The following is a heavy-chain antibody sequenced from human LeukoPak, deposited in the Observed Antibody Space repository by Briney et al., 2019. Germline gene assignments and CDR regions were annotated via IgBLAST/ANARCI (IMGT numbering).Heavy chain of an antibody. V-gene: IGHV4-34*01. CDR1: GGSFSGYY. Sequence: SETLSLTCAVYGGSFSGYYWSWIRQPPGKGLEWIGEINHSGSTNYNPSLKSRVTISVDTSKNQSSLKLSSVTAADTAVYYCARGLFWSQWLVRGWFDPWGQGTLVTVSS. J-gene: IGHJ5*02. D-gene: IGHD6-19*01. CDR3: ARGLFWSQWLVRGWFDP. CDR2: INHSGST.